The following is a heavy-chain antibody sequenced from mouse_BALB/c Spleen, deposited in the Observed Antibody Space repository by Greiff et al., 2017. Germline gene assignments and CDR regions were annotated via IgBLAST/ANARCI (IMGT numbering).Heavy chain of an antibody. CDR3: ARRDLRGSFAY. V-gene: IGHV14-3*02. CDR1: GFNIKDTY. J-gene: IGHJ3*01. Sequence: VQLQQSGAELVKPGASVKLSCTASGFNIKDTYMHWVKQRPEQGLEWIGRIDPANGNTKYDPKFQGKATITADTSSNTAYLQLSSLTSEDTAVYYCARRDLRGSFAYWGQGTLVTVSA. CDR2: IDPANGNT.